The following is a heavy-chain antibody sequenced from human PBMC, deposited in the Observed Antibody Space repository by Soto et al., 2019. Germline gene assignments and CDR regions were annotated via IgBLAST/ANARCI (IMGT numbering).Heavy chain of an antibody. CDR1: GGPISSDRYY. Sequence: SETLSLTCTVSGGPISSDRYYWSWIRQPPGKGLEWIGNIYYSGSTYYNPSLKSRVIISIDTSKNQFSLSLSSVSAADTALYYCARDRSSSPDYFDYWGQGTLVTVSS. D-gene: IGHD6-6*01. CDR2: IYYSGST. J-gene: IGHJ4*02. V-gene: IGHV4-30-4*01. CDR3: ARDRSSSPDYFDY.